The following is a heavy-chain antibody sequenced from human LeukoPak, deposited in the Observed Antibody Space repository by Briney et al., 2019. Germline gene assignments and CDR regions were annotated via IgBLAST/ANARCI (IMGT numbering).Heavy chain of an antibody. V-gene: IGHV3-23*01. CDR1: GFTFSSYA. Sequence: GGSLRLSCAASGFTFSSYAMSWVRQAPGKGLEWVSAISGSGGSTYYADSVKGRFTISRDNSKNTLYLQMNSLRAEDTAVYYCAKACSGGSCYRGGDYWGQGTLVTVSS. CDR3: AKACSGGSCYRGGDY. CDR2: ISGSGGST. D-gene: IGHD2-15*01. J-gene: IGHJ4*02.